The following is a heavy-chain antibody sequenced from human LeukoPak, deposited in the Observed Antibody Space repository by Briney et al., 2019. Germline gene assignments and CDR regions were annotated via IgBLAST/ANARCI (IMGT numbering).Heavy chain of an antibody. CDR2: ISFDGSKK. CDR1: GFTFSSYA. V-gene: IGHV3-30*04. Sequence: GGSLRLSCVPSGFTFSSYAMHWVRQTPGKGLEWVGVISFDGSKKNYGDSVKGRFSISRDNSLYLQMNSLGAEDTAVYYCARERNSGSYRVVDYWGQGIPVTVSS. CDR3: ARERNSGSYRVVDY. J-gene: IGHJ4*02. D-gene: IGHD6-19*01.